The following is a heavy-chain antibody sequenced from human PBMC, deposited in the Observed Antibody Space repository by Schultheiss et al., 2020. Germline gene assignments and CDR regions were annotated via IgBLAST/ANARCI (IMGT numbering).Heavy chain of an antibody. J-gene: IGHJ4*02. CDR2: ISGNGGST. D-gene: IGHD2-15*01. CDR1: GFTFSTYA. CDR3: ATNLLDY. Sequence: GESLKISCAASGFTFSTYAMTWVRQAPGKGLEWVSTISGNGGSTFYADSVKGRFTIARDSSKNTLYLLMNSLRAEDTAVYYCATNLLDYWGQGTLVTVSS. V-gene: IGHV3-23*01.